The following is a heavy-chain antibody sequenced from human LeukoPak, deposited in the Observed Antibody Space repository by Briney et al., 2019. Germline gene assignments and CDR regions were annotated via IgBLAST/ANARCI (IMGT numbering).Heavy chain of an antibody. J-gene: IGHJ4*02. CDR1: GFTFSSYG. D-gene: IGHD6-13*01. CDR2: ISGSGGST. Sequence: GGSLRLSCAASGFTFSSYGMSWVRQAPGKGLDWVSSISGSGGSTHYADSVKGRFTVSRDNSKNTLYLQMNSLRAEDTAVYYCVRGAYSSSWLNFDYWGQGTLVTVSS. CDR3: VRGAYSSSWLNFDY. V-gene: IGHV3-23*01.